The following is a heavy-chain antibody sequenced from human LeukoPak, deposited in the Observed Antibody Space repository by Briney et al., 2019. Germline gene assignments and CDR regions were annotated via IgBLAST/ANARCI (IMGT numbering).Heavy chain of an antibody. J-gene: IGHJ4*02. V-gene: IGHV4-4*02. CDR1: GGSITNTNY. CDR2: VNLQGST. CDR3: AREGGPYRPLDY. Sequence: PSEALSLTCGVSGGSITNTNYWTWVRQPPGKGLEWIGEVNLQGSTNYNPSLMGRVAISVDTSENHISLQLTSVTAADTAVYYCAREGGPYRPLDYSGQGTLVTVSS.